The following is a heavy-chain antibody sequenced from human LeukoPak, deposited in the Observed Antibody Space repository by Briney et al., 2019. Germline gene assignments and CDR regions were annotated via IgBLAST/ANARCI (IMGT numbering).Heavy chain of an antibody. D-gene: IGHD2-8*02. CDR3: AREVGYLDY. Sequence: PGGSLRLSCAASGFTFSSYWMHWVRQGPGKGLVWVSRINIDGRSISYADSVKGRFTISRDNSKNTLYLQMNGLRAEDTAVYYCAREVGYLDYWGQGTLVTVSS. CDR2: INIDGRSI. J-gene: IGHJ4*02. V-gene: IGHV3-74*01. CDR1: GFTFSSYW.